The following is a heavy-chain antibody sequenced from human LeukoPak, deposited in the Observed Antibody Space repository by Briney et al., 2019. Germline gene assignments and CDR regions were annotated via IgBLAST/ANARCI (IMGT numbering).Heavy chain of an antibody. CDR1: GFTFSNHW. D-gene: IGHD1-26*01. J-gene: IGHJ4*02. V-gene: IGHV3-7*01. CDR3: ARVGAWELQRVFEY. Sequence: PGGSLRLSCAASGFTFSNHWMTWVRQFPGRGLEWVANIKQDGSEKYYVDSVKGRFTIFRDNAQKSLYLEMNTLRIEDTAVYYCARVGAWELQRVFEYWGQGTLVTVSS. CDR2: IKQDGSEK.